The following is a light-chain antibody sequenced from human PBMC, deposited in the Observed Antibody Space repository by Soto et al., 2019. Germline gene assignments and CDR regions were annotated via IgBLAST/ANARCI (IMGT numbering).Light chain of an antibody. CDR2: KNN. V-gene: IGLV1-47*01. Sequence: QSVLTQPPSAPGTPGQRVTISCSGSSSNIGSNHVFWYQQLPGTAPKLLIYKNNQRPSGVPDRFSGSKSGTSASLAISGLRSEDEADYYCAAWDDTLSGPHYVFGTGTKVTVL. J-gene: IGLJ1*01. CDR1: SSNIGSNH. CDR3: AAWDDTLSGPHYV.